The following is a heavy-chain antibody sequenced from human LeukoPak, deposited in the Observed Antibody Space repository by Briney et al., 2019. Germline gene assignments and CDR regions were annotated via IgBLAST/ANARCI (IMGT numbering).Heavy chain of an antibody. CDR2: IYHSGST. J-gene: IGHJ4*02. CDR1: GYSISSGYY. D-gene: IGHD3-10*01. Sequence: SETLSLTCAVSGYSISSGYYWGWIRQPPGKGLEWIGSIYHSGSTYYNPSLKSRVTISVDTSKNQFSLKLSSVTAADTAVYYCGRHETPYYYGSGYLDYGGQGTLVTVSS. V-gene: IGHV4-38-2*01. CDR3: GRHETPYYYGSGYLDY.